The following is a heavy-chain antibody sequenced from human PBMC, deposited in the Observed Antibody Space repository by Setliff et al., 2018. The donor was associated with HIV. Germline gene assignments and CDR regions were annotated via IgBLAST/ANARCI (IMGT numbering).Heavy chain of an antibody. Sequence: SETLSLTCAVSGYSISSGYYWGWIRQPPGKGLEWIGSIFHSGTTYYNPSLQSRVTISLHTSKNQFSLKMSSVTAADTAVYYCARKGGLYYGSGRGGDIDYWGQGTLVTV. V-gene: IGHV4-38-2*01. J-gene: IGHJ4*02. CDR3: ARKGGLYYGSGRGGDIDY. D-gene: IGHD3-10*01. CDR2: IFHSGTT. CDR1: GYSISSGYY.